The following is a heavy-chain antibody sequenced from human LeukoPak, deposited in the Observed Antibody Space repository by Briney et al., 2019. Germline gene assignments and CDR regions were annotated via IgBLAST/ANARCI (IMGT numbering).Heavy chain of an antibody. D-gene: IGHD5-18*01. CDR3: AKDQGLDTAMFDY. Sequence: GRSLRLSCAASGFTFSSYAMHWVRQAPGKGLEWVAVISYDGSNKYYADSVKGRFTISRDNSKNTLYLQMSSLRAEDTAVYYCAKDQGLDTAMFDYWGQGTLVTVSS. CDR2: ISYDGSNK. J-gene: IGHJ4*02. CDR1: GFTFSSYA. V-gene: IGHV3-30-3*01.